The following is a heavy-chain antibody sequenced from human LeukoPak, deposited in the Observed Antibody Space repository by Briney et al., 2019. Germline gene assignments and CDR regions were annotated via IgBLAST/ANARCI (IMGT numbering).Heavy chain of an antibody. CDR1: GYTFTGYY. CDR2: INPNSGGT. J-gene: IGHJ6*02. V-gene: IGHV1-2*02. D-gene: IGHD2-2*01. CDR3: ARAHSCSSTSCYYYYYGMDV. Sequence: GASVKVSCKASGYTFTGYYMHWVRQAPGQGLEWMGWINPNSGGTNYAQKFQGRVTMTRDTSISTAYMELSRLRSDDTAVYYCARAHSCSSTSCYYYYYGMDVWGQGTTVTVSS.